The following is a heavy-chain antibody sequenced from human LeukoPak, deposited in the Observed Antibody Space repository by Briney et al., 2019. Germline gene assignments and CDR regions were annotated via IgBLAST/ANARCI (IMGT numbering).Heavy chain of an antibody. Sequence: PGGSLRLSCAASGFTFSSYAMSWVRQAPGKGLEWVSGISGGGDITWYADSVKGRFTTSRDNSKSTLYLQMNSLRDEDTAVYYCARDRSGSCSPDFWGRGTLVTVSS. CDR3: ARDRSGSCSPDF. CDR2: ISGGGDIT. J-gene: IGHJ4*02. D-gene: IGHD1-26*01. V-gene: IGHV3-23*01. CDR1: GFTFSSYA.